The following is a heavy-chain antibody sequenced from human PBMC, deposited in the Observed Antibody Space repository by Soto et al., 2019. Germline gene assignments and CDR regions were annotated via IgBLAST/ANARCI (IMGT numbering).Heavy chain of an antibody. V-gene: IGHV4-61*05. D-gene: IGHD3-16*01. CDR2: IYYSGST. Sequence: PSGTLSLTCIVSSGSMSSSLNHWGWIRQPPGKGLEWIGYIYYSGSTNYNPSLQSRVTISVDTSKNQFSLKLTSVTAADTAIYYCATQTISYTWGVCGRGTTVTVSS. CDR1: SGSMSSSLNH. CDR3: ATQTISYTWGV. J-gene: IGHJ6*02.